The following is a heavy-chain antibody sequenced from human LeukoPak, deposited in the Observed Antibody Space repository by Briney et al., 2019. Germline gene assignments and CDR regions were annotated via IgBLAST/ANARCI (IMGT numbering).Heavy chain of an antibody. V-gene: IGHV4-59*08. D-gene: IGHD4/OR15-4a*01. Sequence: PSETLSLTCVVSGARITTYYWSWIRQPPGKGLEWIGYISYSETTNYNSSLKSRITISADPSKNQVSLKMTSLTAADTAIYYCARHLGADDHWGQGTLVTVSS. CDR3: ARHLGADDH. CDR2: ISYSETT. J-gene: IGHJ4*02. CDR1: GARITTYY.